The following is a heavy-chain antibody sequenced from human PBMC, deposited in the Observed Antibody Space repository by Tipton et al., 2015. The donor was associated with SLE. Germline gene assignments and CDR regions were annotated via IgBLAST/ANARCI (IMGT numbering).Heavy chain of an antibody. V-gene: IGHV4-59*01. Sequence: LRLSCAASGFTFSSYEMNWVRQAPGKGLEWIGYIYYSGSTNYNPSLKSRVTISVDTSKNQFSLKLSSVTAADTAVHYCARADLGYYGYWGQGTLVTVSS. CDR3: ARADLGYYGY. CDR1: GFTFSSYE. CDR2: IYYSGST. J-gene: IGHJ4*02. D-gene: IGHD3-16*01.